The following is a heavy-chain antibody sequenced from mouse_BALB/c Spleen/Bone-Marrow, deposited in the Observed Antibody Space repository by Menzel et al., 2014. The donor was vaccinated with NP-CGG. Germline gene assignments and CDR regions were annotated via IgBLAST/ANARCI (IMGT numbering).Heavy chain of an antibody. CDR1: GYTFTSYV. V-gene: IGHV1-14*01. CDR3: AKGGNYRYDFDY. CDR2: INPYNDGT. Sequence: VQLQQSGPELVRPGASVKMSCKASGYTFTSYVMHWVKQKPGQGLEWIGYINPYNDGTKYNEKFKGMATLTSDRSSSTAYMELSSLTSEDSAVYYCAKGGNYRYDFDYWGQGTTLTVSS. D-gene: IGHD2-14*01. J-gene: IGHJ2*01.